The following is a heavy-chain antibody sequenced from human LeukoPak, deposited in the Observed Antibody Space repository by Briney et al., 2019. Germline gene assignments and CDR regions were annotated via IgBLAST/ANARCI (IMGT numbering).Heavy chain of an antibody. CDR3: ARWERWLQLAFDY. CDR2: INPSGGST. CDR1: GGTFSSYA. D-gene: IGHD5-24*01. Sequence: ASVKVSCKASGGTFSSYAISWVRQAPGQGLEWMGIINPSGGSTSYAQKFQGRVTMTRDMSTSTVYMELSSLRSEDTAVYYCARWERWLQLAFDYWGQGTLVTVSS. J-gene: IGHJ4*02. V-gene: IGHV1-46*01.